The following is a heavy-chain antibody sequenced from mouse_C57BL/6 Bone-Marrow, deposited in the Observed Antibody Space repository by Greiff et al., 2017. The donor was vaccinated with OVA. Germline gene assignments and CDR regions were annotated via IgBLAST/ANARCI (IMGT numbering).Heavy chain of an antibody. D-gene: IGHD1-1*01. CDR1: GYTFTGYW. CDR3: ARYGYYGSSYWYFDV. V-gene: IGHV1-9*01. J-gene: IGHJ1*03. Sequence: QVQLQQSGAELMKPGASVKLSCKATGYTFTGYWIEWVKQRPGHGLEWIGEILPGSGSTNHNEKFKGKATFTADTSSNTAYMQLSSLTTEDSAIYYCARYGYYGSSYWYFDVWGTGTTVTVSS. CDR2: ILPGSGST.